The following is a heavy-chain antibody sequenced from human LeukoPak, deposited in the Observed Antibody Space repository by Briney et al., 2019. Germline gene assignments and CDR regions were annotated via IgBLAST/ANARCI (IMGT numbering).Heavy chain of an antibody. D-gene: IGHD3-10*01. V-gene: IGHV3-74*01. CDR3: ARDPGRAGYYYMDV. CDR2: INSDGSST. CDR1: GFTFSSYW. J-gene: IGHJ6*03. Sequence: GGSLRLSCAASGFTFSSYWMHWVRQAPGKGLVWVSRINSDGSSTSYADSVKGRFTISRDNAKNSLYLQMNSLRAEDTAVYYCARDPGRAGYYYMDVWGKGTTVTISS.